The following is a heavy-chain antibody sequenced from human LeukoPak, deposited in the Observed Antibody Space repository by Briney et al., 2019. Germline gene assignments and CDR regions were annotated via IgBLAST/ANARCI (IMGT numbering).Heavy chain of an antibody. J-gene: IGHJ6*02. Sequence: PGGSLRLSCAASGFTFSSYSMNWVRQAPGKGLEWVSYISSSSSTIYYADSVKGRFTISRDNAKNSLYLQMNSLRAEDTAVYYCARGQGYCSGGSCYGWPPSYYYGMDVWGQGTTVTVSS. CDR2: ISSSSSTI. D-gene: IGHD2-15*01. V-gene: IGHV3-48*04. CDR3: ARGQGYCSGGSCYGWPPSYYYGMDV. CDR1: GFTFSSYS.